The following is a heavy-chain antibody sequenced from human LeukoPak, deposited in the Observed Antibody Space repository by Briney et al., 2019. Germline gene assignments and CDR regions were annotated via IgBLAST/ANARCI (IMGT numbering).Heavy chain of an antibody. CDR1: GFTVSSNY. CDR2: IYSGGST. CDR3: AKDRKAGEVDY. V-gene: IGHV3-66*01. J-gene: IGHJ4*02. Sequence: GGSLRLSCAASGFTVSSNYMSWVRQAPGKGLEWVSVIYSGGSTYYADSVKGRFTISRDNSKNTLYLQMNSLRAEDTAVYYCAKDRKAGEVDYWGQGTLVTVSS.